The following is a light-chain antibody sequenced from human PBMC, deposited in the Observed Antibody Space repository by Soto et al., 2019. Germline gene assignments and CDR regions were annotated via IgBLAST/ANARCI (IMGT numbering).Light chain of an antibody. V-gene: IGKV3D-15*01. CDR1: QRVSSTY. CDR2: GAS. J-gene: IGKJ1*01. Sequence: EIVLTQSPGTLSLSPGERAILSCRASQRVSSTYLAWFQQRPGQAPRLVIYGASNRAAGIPDRFSGTGSGTEFTLTISSLQSEDFALYYCQQYNDWPLTFGQGTKVDIK. CDR3: QQYNDWPLT.